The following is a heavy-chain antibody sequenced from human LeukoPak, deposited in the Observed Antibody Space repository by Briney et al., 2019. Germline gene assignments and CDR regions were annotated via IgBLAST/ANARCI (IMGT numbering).Heavy chain of an antibody. CDR1: GGSISSYY. CDR2: IYYSGST. J-gene: IGHJ5*02. CDR3: ARVNWNCWFDP. D-gene: IGHD1-7*01. V-gene: IGHV4-59*01. Sequence: SETLSLTCTVSGGSISSYYWSWIRQPPGKGLEWIGYIYYSGSTNYNPSLKSRVTISVDTSKNQFSLKLSSVTAADTAVYYCARVNWNCWFDPWGQGTLVTVSS.